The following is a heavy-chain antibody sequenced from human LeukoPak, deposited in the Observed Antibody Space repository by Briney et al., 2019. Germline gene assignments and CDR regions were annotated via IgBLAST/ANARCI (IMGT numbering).Heavy chain of an antibody. CDR1: GYTFTGYY. D-gene: IGHD3-10*01. CDR2: INPNSGGT. CDR3: ARGSRAALGIWFGELSLGY. V-gene: IGHV1-2*02. J-gene: IGHJ4*02. Sequence: LVASVKVSCKASGYTFTGYYMHWVRQAPGQGLEWMGWINPNSGGTNYAQKFQGRVTMTRDTSISTAYMELSRLRSDDTAVYYCARGSRAALGIWFGELSLGYWGQGTLVTVSS.